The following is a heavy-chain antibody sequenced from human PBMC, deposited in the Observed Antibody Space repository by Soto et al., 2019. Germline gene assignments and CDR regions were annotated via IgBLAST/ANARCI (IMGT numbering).Heavy chain of an antibody. CDR2: IYYSGST. CDR1: GGSISSSSYY. CDR3: PRPGSSGWYNWFDP. Sequence: PSETLSLTCTVSGGSISSSSYYWGWIRQHPGKGLEWIGSIYYSGSTYYNPPLKSRVTVSVDTSKNQFSLKLSSVTAADTAVYYCPRPGSSGWYNWFDPWGQGTLVTVSS. D-gene: IGHD6-19*01. J-gene: IGHJ5*02. V-gene: IGHV4-39*01.